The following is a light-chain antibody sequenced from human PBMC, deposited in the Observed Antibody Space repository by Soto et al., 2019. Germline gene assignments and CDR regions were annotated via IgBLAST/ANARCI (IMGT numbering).Light chain of an antibody. CDR2: EVD. Sequence: QSALTQPASVSGSPGQSITISCTGTSGDVGASNYVSWYQQHPGKAPKLMVFEVDARPSGVSNRFSGSKSGNTASLTVSGLQAEDEADYYCSSYAGSNTLYVFGTGTQLTVL. V-gene: IGLV2-14*01. J-gene: IGLJ1*01. CDR1: SGDVGASNY. CDR3: SSYAGSNTLYV.